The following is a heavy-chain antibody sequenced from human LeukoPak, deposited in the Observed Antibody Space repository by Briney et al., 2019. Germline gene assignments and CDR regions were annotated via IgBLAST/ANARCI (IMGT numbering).Heavy chain of an antibody. V-gene: IGHV4-61*02. Sequence: PSETLSLACTVSGGSISSGGYYWSWIRQPAGKGLEWIGRIYSSGSTNYNPSLKSRVTISVDTSKNQFSLKLSSVTAADTAVYYCTMEGTWGQGTLVTVSS. CDR2: IYSSGST. CDR1: GGSISSGGYY. D-gene: IGHD3-10*01. J-gene: IGHJ5*02. CDR3: TMEGT.